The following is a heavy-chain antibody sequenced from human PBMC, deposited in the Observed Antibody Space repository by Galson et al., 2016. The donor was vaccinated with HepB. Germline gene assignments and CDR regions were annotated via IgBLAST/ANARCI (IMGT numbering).Heavy chain of an antibody. CDR2: IYHSGST. V-gene: IGHV4-59*01. Sequence: SETLSLTCTVSGGSISSYYWSWIRQPPGKGLEWIGYIYHSGSTNYNPSLKSRVSISVDMSKNQFSLKLSSVTAEDTAVYYCAGDYSSGWNAPGAFDIWGQGTMVTVSS. CDR1: GGSISSYY. CDR3: AGDYSSGWNAPGAFDI. D-gene: IGHD6-19*01. J-gene: IGHJ3*02.